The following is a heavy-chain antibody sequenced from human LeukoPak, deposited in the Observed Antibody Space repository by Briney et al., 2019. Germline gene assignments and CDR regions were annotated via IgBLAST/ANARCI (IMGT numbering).Heavy chain of an antibody. CDR2: ISGSGGST. J-gene: IGHJ4*02. V-gene: IGHV3-23*01. CDR3: AKATFDILTGYAFDY. Sequence: PGGSLRLSCTASGFTFSSYGMSWVRQAPGKGLEWVSAISGSGGSTYYADSVKGRFTISRDNSKNTLYLQMNSLRAEDTAVYYCAKATFDILTGYAFDYWGQGTLVTVSS. CDR1: GFTFSSYG. D-gene: IGHD3-9*01.